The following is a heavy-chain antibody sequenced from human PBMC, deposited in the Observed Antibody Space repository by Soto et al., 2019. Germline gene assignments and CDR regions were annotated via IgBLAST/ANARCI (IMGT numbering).Heavy chain of an antibody. D-gene: IGHD3-10*01. J-gene: IGHJ6*02. V-gene: IGHV5-51*01. CDR1: GYSFTSYW. CDR2: IYPGDSDT. CDR3: AGGGVRGVITRTRDYYGMDV. Sequence: PGESLKISCKGSGYSFTSYWIGWVRQMPGKGLERMGIIYPGDSDTRYSPSFQGQVTISADKSISTANLKWSSLKASDTAMYYCAGGGVRGVITRTRDYYGMDVWGQGT.